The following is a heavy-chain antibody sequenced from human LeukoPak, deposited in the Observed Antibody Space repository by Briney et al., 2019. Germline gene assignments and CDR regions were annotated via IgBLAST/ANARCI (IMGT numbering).Heavy chain of an antibody. CDR2: ISYDGSNK. J-gene: IGHJ4*02. CDR3: ARDPRGYSGYDWFY. CDR1: GFTFSSYG. D-gene: IGHD5-12*01. Sequence: GRSLRLSCAASGFTFSSYGMHWVRQAPGKGLEWVAVISYDGSNKYYADSVKGRFTISRDNSKNTLYLQMNSLRAEDTAVYYCARDPRGYSGYDWFYWGQGTLVTVSS. V-gene: IGHV3-30*03.